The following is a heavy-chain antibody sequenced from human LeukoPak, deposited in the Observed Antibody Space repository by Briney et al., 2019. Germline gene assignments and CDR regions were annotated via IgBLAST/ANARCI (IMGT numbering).Heavy chain of an antibody. Sequence: GGSLRLSCAASGFTFSSYAMRWVRQAPGKGLEWVSSISGSGGSTYYADSVKGRFTISRDNSKNTLYLQMNSLRAEDTAVYYCAKGWDYYGSGSYSDYWGQGTLVTVSS. CDR2: ISGSGGST. V-gene: IGHV3-23*01. D-gene: IGHD3-10*01. J-gene: IGHJ4*02. CDR3: AKGWDYYGSGSYSDY. CDR1: GFTFSSYA.